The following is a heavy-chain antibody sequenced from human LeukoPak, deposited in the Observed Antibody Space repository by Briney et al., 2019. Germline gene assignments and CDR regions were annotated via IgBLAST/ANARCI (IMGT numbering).Heavy chain of an antibody. D-gene: IGHD1-26*01. J-gene: IGHJ4*02. Sequence: GRSLRLSCAPSGFTFDDYAMHWVRQAPGKGVEWVSGISWNSGSICYADSVKGRFTISRDNAKNPLYLQMNSLRAEDTALYYCAKEMGGYFDYWGQGTLVTVSS. CDR1: GFTFDDYA. CDR3: AKEMGGYFDY. CDR2: ISWNSGSI. V-gene: IGHV3-9*01.